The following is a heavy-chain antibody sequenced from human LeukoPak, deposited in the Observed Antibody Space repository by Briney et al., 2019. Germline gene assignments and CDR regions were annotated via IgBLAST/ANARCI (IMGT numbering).Heavy chain of an antibody. D-gene: IGHD2-15*01. V-gene: IGHV4-34*01. Sequence: SETLSLTCTVSGGSISSYYWTWIRQPPGKGLEWIGEINHSGSTNYTPSLKSRVTISVDTSKNQFSLRLSSVTAADTAVYYCARSNIVAVVADRPYGMDIWGQGTTVTVSS. CDR2: INHSGST. CDR1: GGSISSYY. CDR3: ARSNIVAVVADRPYGMDI. J-gene: IGHJ6*02.